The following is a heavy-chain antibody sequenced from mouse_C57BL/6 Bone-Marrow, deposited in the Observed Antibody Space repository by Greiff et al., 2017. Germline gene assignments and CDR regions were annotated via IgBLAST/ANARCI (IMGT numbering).Heavy chain of an antibody. Sequence: QVQLQQSGAELVRPGASVTLSCKASGYTFTDYEMHWVKQTPVHGLEWIGAIDPETGGTAYNQKFKGKAILTADKSSSTAYMELRSLTSEDSAVYYCTRSGYDYDPFYWGQGTTLTVSS. CDR1: GYTFTDYE. D-gene: IGHD2-4*01. V-gene: IGHV1-15*01. J-gene: IGHJ2*01. CDR2: IDPETGGT. CDR3: TRSGYDYDPFY.